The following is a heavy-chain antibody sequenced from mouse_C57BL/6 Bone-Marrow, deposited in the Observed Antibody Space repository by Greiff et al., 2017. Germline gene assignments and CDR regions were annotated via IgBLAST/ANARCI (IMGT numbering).Heavy chain of an antibody. CDR1: GFTFSSYA. CDR2: ISSGGDYI. V-gene: IGHV5-9-1*02. CDR3: TRTGTWDWYFDV. Sequence: EVMLVESGEGLVKPGGSLKLSCAASGFTFSSYAMSWVRQTPEKRLEWVAYISSGGDYIYYADTVKGRFTISRDNARNTLYLQMSSLKSEDTAMYYCTRTGTWDWYFDVWGTGTTVTVSS. D-gene: IGHD4-1*01. J-gene: IGHJ1*03.